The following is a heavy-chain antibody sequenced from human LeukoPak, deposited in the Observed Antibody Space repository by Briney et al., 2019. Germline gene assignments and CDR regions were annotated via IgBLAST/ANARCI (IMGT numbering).Heavy chain of an antibody. CDR1: GGSISSSSYY. D-gene: IGHD3-3*01. J-gene: IGHJ3*02. CDR3: ARLVTIFGYAFDI. CDR2: IYYSGST. Sequence: SETLSLTCTVSGGSISSSSYYWGWIRQPPGKGLEWIGSIYYSGSTYYNPSLKSRVTISVDTSRNQFSLKLSSVTAADTAVYYCARLVTIFGYAFDIWGQGTMVTVSS. V-gene: IGHV4-39*01.